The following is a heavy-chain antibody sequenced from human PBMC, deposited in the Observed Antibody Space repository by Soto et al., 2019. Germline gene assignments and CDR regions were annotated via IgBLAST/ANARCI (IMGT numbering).Heavy chain of an antibody. J-gene: IGHJ6*02. D-gene: IGHD3-3*01. Sequence: HPGGSLRLSCAASGFTFSRYGIHWVRQAPGKGLEWVAVISYDGSDKNYADSVKGRFTISRDNSKNTLYLQMNSLRAEDTAVYYCAKDRHDFWSGYYVSSGMDVWGQGTTVTVSS. V-gene: IGHV3-30*18. CDR3: AKDRHDFWSGYYVSSGMDV. CDR2: ISYDGSDK. CDR1: GFTFSRYG.